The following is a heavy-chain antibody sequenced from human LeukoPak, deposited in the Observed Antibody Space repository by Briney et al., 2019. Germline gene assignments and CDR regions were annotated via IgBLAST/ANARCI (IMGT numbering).Heavy chain of an antibody. CDR1: GYTFTSYY. J-gene: IGHJ4*02. CDR3: ARDRGGSGYPLGDY. D-gene: IGHD3-22*01. V-gene: IGHV1-46*01. Sequence: ASVTVSCKASGYTFTSYYIHWVRQAPGQGLEWMGIISPSGDSTTYAQKFQGRVTMTRDTSTSTVYMELSSLRSEDTAVYYCARDRGGSGYPLGDYWGQGTLVTVSS. CDR2: ISPSGDST.